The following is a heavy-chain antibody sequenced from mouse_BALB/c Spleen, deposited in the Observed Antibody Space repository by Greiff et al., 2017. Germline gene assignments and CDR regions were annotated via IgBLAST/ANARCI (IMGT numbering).Heavy chain of an antibody. CDR1: GFNIKDTY. Sequence: DVKLVESGAELVKPGASVKLSCTASGFNIKDTYMHWVKQRPEQGLEWIGRIDPANGNTKYDPKFQGKATITADTSSNTAYLQLSSLTSEDTAVYYCARVGYDWYFDVWGAGTTVTVSS. D-gene: IGHD2-2*01. CDR2: IDPANGNT. CDR3: ARVGYDWYFDV. V-gene: IGHV14-3*02. J-gene: IGHJ1*01.